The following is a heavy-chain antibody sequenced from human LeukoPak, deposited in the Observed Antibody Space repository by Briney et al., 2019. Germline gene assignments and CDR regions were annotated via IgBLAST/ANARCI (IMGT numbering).Heavy chain of an antibody. V-gene: IGHV1-24*01. D-gene: IGHD1-14*01. CDR2: FDPEDGET. CDR1: GYTLTELS. CDR3: ATDNPEAAGSRHLYYFDY. Sequence: GASVKVSCKVSGYTLTELSMHWVRQAPGKGLEWMGGFDPEDGETIYAQKFQGRVTMSEDTSTDTAYMELSSLRSEDTAVYYCATDNPEAAGSRHLYYFDYWGQGTLVTVSS. J-gene: IGHJ4*02.